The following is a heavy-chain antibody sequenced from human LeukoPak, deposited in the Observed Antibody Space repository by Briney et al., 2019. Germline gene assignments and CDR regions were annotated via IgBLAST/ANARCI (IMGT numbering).Heavy chain of an antibody. CDR2: INPSGGST. V-gene: IGHV1-46*01. Sequence: ASVKVSCKASGYTFTSYYMHWVRQAPGQGLEWMGIINPSGGSTSYAQKFQGRVTMTRDTSTSTVYMELSSLRSEDTAVYYCARDPTNTRGYYVYFDYWGQGTLVAVSS. D-gene: IGHD3-3*01. CDR1: GYTFTSYY. CDR3: ARDPTNTRGYYVYFDY. J-gene: IGHJ4*02.